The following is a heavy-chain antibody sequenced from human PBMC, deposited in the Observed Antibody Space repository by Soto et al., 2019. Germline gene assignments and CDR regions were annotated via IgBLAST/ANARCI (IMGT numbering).Heavy chain of an antibody. J-gene: IGHJ4*02. D-gene: IGHD1-20*01. V-gene: IGHV3-30-3*01. CDR3: ARGYNWNDVTVGFDY. CDR2: ISYDGSNK. Sequence: QVQLVESGGGVVQPGRSLRLSCAASGFTFSSYAMHWVRQAPGKGLEWVAVISYDGSNKYYADSVKGRFTISRDNSKNTLYLQMNSLRAEDTAVYYCARGYNWNDVTVGFDYWGQGTLVTVSS. CDR1: GFTFSSYA.